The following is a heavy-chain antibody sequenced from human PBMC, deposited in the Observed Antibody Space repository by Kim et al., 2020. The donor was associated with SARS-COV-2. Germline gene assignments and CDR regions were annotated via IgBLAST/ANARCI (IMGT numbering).Heavy chain of an antibody. CDR3: ARGGDLYSSGQDAFDI. CDR2: IKQDGNQK. CDR1: GFTFSSYC. J-gene: IGHJ3*02. V-gene: IGHV3-7*01. Sequence: GGSLRLSCAASGFTFSSYCMTWVRQAPGKGLEWVANIKQDGNQKYYVDSVKGRFTISRDNAKNSLYLQMNSLRAEDTAVYYCARGGDLYSSGQDAFDIWGQGKMVTVSS. D-gene: IGHD6-19*01.